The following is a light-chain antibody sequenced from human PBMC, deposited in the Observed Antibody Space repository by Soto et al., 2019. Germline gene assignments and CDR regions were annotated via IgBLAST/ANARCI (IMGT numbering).Light chain of an antibody. J-gene: IGKJ1*01. V-gene: IGKV3-20*01. CDR2: GAS. CDR3: QQSFSTTWT. Sequence: EIVLTQSPGTLSLSPGERATLSCRASQSVSSSYLAWYQQKPGQAPRLLIYGASSRATGIPDRFSGSGSGTDFTLTISRLEPEDFATYYCQQSFSTTWTFGHGTKVEIK. CDR1: QSVSSSY.